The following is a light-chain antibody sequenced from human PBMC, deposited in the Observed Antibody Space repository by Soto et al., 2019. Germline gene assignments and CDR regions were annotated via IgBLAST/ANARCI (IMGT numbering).Light chain of an antibody. CDR2: YAS. V-gene: IGKV1-12*01. J-gene: IGKJ2*01. Sequence: IRMTQSPSSVSASVGDRGSIKCRASQGISSWLAWYQQEPGKAPKLLISYASTLQSGVPSRFTGSGSGTNFTLTINSLRAEDFATYYCQQANSFPHTFGQGTKVDI. CDR1: QGISSW. CDR3: QQANSFPHT.